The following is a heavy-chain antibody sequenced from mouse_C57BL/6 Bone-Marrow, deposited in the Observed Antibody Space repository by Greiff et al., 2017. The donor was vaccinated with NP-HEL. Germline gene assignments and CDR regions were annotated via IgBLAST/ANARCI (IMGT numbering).Heavy chain of an antibody. CDR3: ARERVYYAMDY. J-gene: IGHJ4*01. CDR1: GYTFTSYW. Sequence: QVQLQQPGAELVRPGTSVKLSCKASGYTFTSYWMHWVKQRPGQGLEWIGVIDPSDSYTNYNQKFKGKATLTVDTSSSTAYMHLSSLTSEDSAVYYCARERVYYAMDYWGQGTSVTVSS. V-gene: IGHV1-59*01. CDR2: IDPSDSYT.